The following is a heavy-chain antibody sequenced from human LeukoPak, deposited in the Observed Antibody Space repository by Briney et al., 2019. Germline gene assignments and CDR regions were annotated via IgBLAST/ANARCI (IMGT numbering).Heavy chain of an antibody. J-gene: IGHJ4*02. Sequence: PSETLSLTCAVYGGSFSGYYWSWIRQPPGKGLEWIGEINHSGSTNYNPSLKSRVTISVDTSKNQFSLKLSSVTAADTAVYYCARGGYCSGGSCYFRHWGQGTLVTVSS. CDR3: ARGGYCSGGSCYFRH. V-gene: IGHV4-34*01. CDR2: INHSGST. D-gene: IGHD2-15*01. CDR1: GGSFSGYY.